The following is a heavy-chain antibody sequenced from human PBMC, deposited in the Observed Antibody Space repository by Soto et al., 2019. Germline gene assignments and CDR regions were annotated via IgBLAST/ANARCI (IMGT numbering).Heavy chain of an antibody. V-gene: IGHV1-18*01. J-gene: IGHJ6*02. CDR1: GYTFTSYG. Sequence: ASVKVSCKAPGYTFTSYGISWVRQAPGQGLEWMGWISAYNGNTNYAQKLQGRVTMTTDTSTSTAYMELRSLRSDDTAVYYCARDGYQLLSYYYYGMDVWGQGTTVTVSS. D-gene: IGHD2-2*01. CDR2: ISAYNGNT. CDR3: ARDGYQLLSYYYYGMDV.